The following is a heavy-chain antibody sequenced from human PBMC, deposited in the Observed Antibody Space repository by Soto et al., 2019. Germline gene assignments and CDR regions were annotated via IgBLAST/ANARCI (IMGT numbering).Heavy chain of an antibody. CDR3: ARAPLYYYDSSGYYTKSDYFDY. Sequence: SETLSLTCAVYGGSFSGYYWSWIRQPPGNGLEWIGEINHSGSTNYNPSLKSRVTISVDTSKNQFSLKLSSVTAADTAVYYCARAPLYYYDSSGYYTKSDYFDYWGQGTLVTVSS. V-gene: IGHV4-34*01. CDR1: GGSFSGYY. J-gene: IGHJ4*02. CDR2: INHSGST. D-gene: IGHD3-22*01.